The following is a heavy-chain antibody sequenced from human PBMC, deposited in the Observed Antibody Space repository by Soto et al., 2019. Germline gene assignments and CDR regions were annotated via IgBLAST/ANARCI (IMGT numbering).Heavy chain of an antibody. V-gene: IGHV3-30-3*01. D-gene: IGHD3-22*01. CDR1: GFTFSSYA. Sequence: QVQLVESGGGVVQPGRSLRLSCAASGFTFSSYAMHWVRQAPGKGLEWVAVISYDGSNKYYADSVKGRFTISRDNSKNTLYLQMNSLRAEDTAVYYCAREYYYDSSGPRGGDAFDIWGQGTMVTVSS. CDR2: ISYDGSNK. CDR3: AREYYYDSSGPRGGDAFDI. J-gene: IGHJ3*02.